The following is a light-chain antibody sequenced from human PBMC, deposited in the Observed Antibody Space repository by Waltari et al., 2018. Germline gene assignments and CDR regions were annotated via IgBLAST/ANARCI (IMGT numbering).Light chain of an antibody. V-gene: IGLV1-47*01. CDR2: RNN. CDR3: SAWYDSLSGLF. Sequence: QSVLTQPPSASGTPGQRVTISCSGSSSNIGSNYVYWYQQLPGTAPKLLIYRNNQRPSGVPDRFSGSKSGTSASLAISGLRSEDDADYYCSAWYDSLSGLFFGVGTKLT. J-gene: IGLJ2*01. CDR1: SSNIGSNY.